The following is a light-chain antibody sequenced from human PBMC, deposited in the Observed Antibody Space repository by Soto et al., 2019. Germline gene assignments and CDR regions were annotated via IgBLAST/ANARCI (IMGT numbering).Light chain of an antibody. J-gene: IGKJ1*01. CDR1: QNIRGNE. CDR2: RGS. Sequence: EVVLTQSPGTLSLSPGERATLSCRASQNIRGNELAWYQQKPGQAPRLLIYRGSSRATGIPDRFSGRGSGTDFTLTTSRLEPEAFAVYYCQDYGTSAPWTFGQGTKVEIK. V-gene: IGKV3-20*01. CDR3: QDYGTSAPWT.